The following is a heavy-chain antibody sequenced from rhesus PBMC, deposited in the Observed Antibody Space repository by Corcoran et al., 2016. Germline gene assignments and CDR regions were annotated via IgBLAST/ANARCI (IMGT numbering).Heavy chain of an antibody. CDR3: TRDQAGPSFDY. CDR2: IKSKADGGTP. CDR1: GFTFSNFW. D-gene: IGHD1-1*01. J-gene: IGHJ4*01. V-gene: IGHV3-16*01. Sequence: EVRLVESGGGLVQPGGSLRLSCAASGFTFSNFWMNWVRQAPGKGLEWVAFIKSKADGGTPSYAESVKGRFTISGDDSKNTVYLQMNSLKTEDTAVYYCTRDQAGPSFDYWGQGVLVTVSS.